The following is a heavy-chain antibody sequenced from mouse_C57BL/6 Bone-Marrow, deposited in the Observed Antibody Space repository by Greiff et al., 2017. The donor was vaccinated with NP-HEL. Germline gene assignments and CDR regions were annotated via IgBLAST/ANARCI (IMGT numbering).Heavy chain of an antibody. D-gene: IGHD1-1*01. CDR3: ARITTGYFDY. J-gene: IGHJ2*01. CDR2: INPNNGGT. V-gene: IGHV1-26*01. CDR1: GYTFTDYY. Sequence: VQLKQSGPELVKPGASVKISCKASGYTFTDYYMNWVKQSHGKSLEWIGDINPNNGGTSYNQKFKGKATLTVDKSSSTAYMELRSLTSEDSAVYYCARITTGYFDYWGQDTTLTVSS.